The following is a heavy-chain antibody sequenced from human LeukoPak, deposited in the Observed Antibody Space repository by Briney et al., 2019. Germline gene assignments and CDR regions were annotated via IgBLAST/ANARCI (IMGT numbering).Heavy chain of an antibody. CDR1: GYTCTSYY. D-gene: IGHD2-2*01. CDR3: ARAPGHCSSTSSYAWYYYYYYYMDV. CDR2: MNPNSGNT. V-gene: IGHV1-8*01. J-gene: IGHJ6*03. Sequence: ASVKVSCKASGYTCTSYYSNWVRQATGQGLEWMGWMNPNSGNTGYAQKFQGRVTMTRNTSISTAYMELSSPRSEDTAVYYCARAPGHCSSTSSYAWYYYYYYYMDVWGKGTTVTISS.